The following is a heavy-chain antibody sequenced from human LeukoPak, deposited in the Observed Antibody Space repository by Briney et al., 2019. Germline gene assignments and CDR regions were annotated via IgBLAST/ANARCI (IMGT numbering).Heavy chain of an antibody. CDR1: GFTFSSYS. CDR2: ISGSGGST. CDR3: AKYGDESSGYYSD. V-gene: IGHV3-23*01. J-gene: IGHJ4*02. D-gene: IGHD3-22*01. Sequence: GGSLRLSCAASGFTFSSYSMNWVRQAPGKGLEWVSAISGSGGSTYYADSVKGRFTISRDNSKNTLYLQMNSLRAEDTAVYYCAKYGDESSGYYSDWGQGTLVTVSS.